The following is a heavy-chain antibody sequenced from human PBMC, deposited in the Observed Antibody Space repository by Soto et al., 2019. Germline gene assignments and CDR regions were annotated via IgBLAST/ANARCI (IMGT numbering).Heavy chain of an antibody. V-gene: IGHV3-49*03. D-gene: IGHD2-15*01. CDR3: TRVTYCCGCSCYPGPDTFVL. CDR2: IRSKAYGGTT. Sequence: PGGSLRLSCTASGFTFVDYAMSWFRQAPGKGLEWVGFIRSKAYGGTTEYAASVKGRFTISGDDSKSIAYLQMNSLKTEDTAVYYCTRVTYCCGCSCYPGPDTFVLWRQGTMVT. J-gene: IGHJ3*01. CDR1: GFTFVDYA.